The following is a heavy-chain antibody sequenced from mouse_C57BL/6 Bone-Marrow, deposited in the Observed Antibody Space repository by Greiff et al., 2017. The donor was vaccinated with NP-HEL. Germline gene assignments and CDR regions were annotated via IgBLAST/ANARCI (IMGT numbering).Heavy chain of an antibody. V-gene: IGHV5-12*01. J-gene: IGHJ2*01. Sequence: DVKLVESGGGLVQPGGSLKLSCAASGFTFSDYYMYWVRQTPEKRLEWVAYISNGGGSTYYPDTVKGRFTISRDNDKNTLYLQMSRLKSEDTAMYYCARQGGITSAFDDWGQGTTLTVSS. CDR3: ARQGGITSAFDD. CDR2: ISNGGGST. CDR1: GFTFSDYY. D-gene: IGHD1-2*01.